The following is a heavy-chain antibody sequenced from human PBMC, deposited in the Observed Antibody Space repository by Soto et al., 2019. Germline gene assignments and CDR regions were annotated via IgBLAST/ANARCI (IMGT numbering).Heavy chain of an antibody. CDR1: GGSISSTDHY. J-gene: IGHJ4*02. D-gene: IGHD3-9*01. Sequence: QLQLQESGPGLVKPSETLSLTCTVSGGSISSTDHYWGWIRQSPGKGLEWIGSVYYTGTTYYNQSFKSRFTISAHASKSQFSPPLRSETAADTAVYYWARQVRYDILAPPCLLDYWGQGSLVIVSS. V-gene: IGHV4-39*01. CDR2: VYYTGTT. CDR3: ARQVRYDILAPPCLLDY.